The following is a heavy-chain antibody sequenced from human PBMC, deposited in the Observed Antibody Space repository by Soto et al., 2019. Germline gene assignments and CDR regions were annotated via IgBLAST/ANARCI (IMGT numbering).Heavy chain of an antibody. D-gene: IGHD3-10*01. J-gene: IGHJ4*02. V-gene: IGHV2-5*02. CDR1: GFSVTTTGVG. Sequence: QINLKESGPTLLKPTQTLTLTCSLSGFSVTTTGVGEGSIRQSPVEALESLALIYCDDDESYSPPLKTRLTITKDPSNNQVVFIITNMAPDDTARYSCAHSRNLITEDAQVGDFDYWGQGTLVTVYS. CDR3: AHSRNLITEDAQVGDFDY. CDR2: IYCDDDE.